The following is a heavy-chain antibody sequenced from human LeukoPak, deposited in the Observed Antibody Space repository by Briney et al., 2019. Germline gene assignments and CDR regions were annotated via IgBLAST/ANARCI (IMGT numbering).Heavy chain of an antibody. CDR2: ISFDGSNK. CDR3: ARDSGDYGDYGRLSGDWYFDL. CDR1: GFTFSSYA. V-gene: IGHV3-30*04. Sequence: GGSLRLSCAASGFTFSSYAMHWVRQAPGKGLEWVTIISFDGSNKYYADSVKGRFTISRDNSKNTLYLQMKSLRAEDTAVYYCARDSGDYGDYGRLSGDWYFDLWGRGTLVTVSS. D-gene: IGHD4-17*01. J-gene: IGHJ2*01.